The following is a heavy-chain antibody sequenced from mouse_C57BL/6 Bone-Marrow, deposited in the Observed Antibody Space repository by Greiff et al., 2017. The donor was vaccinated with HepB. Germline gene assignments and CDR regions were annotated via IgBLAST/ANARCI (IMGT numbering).Heavy chain of an antibody. Sequence: EVLLQQSGPELVKPGASVKMSCKASGYTFTDYNMPWVMQSHGKSLEWIGYINPNNGGTSYNQKFKGKSTLTVNKSSSTAYMELRSLTSEDSAVYYCARVPWFAYWGQGTLVTVSA. V-gene: IGHV1-22*01. CDR3: ARVPWFAY. CDR1: GYTFTDYN. J-gene: IGHJ3*01. CDR2: INPNNGGT.